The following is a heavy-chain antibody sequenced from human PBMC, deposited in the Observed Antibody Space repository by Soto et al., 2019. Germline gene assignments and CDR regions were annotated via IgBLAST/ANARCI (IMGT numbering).Heavy chain of an antibody. D-gene: IGHD6-19*01. V-gene: IGHV1-18*01. CDR1: GYTFTSYG. Sequence: QVQLVQSGAEVKKPGASVKVSCKASGYTFTSYGISWVRQAPGQGLEWMGWISAYNGNIKYAQKLQGRVTMTTDTSTSPAYIELRSLRSDDPAVYYCARDLALGLVEYLGQGTLVTVSS. CDR3: ARDLALGLVEY. CDR2: ISAYNGNI. J-gene: IGHJ4*02.